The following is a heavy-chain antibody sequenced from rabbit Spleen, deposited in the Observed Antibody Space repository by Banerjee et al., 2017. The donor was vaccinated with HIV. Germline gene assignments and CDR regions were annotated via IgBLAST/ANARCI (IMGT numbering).Heavy chain of an antibody. D-gene: IGHD2-1*01. J-gene: IGHJ4*01. V-gene: IGHV1S45*01. CDR3: ARVGGDADYGPYYLNL. CDR2: MKVDAGVT. Sequence: EESGGDLVKPEGSLTLTCTASGFSFSSSYWICWVRQAPGKGLEWIGWMKVDAGVTAYATWVNGRFIISSDNAQNTLYLQVKSLTAADTATYFCARVGGDADYGPYYLNLWGPGTLVTVS. CDR1: GFSFSSSYW.